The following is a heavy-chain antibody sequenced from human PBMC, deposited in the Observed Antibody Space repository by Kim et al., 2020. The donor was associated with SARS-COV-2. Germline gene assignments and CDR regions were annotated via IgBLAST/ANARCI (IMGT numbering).Heavy chain of an antibody. J-gene: IGHJ3*02. V-gene: IGHV5-51*01. D-gene: IGHD3-9*01. CDR1: GYSFTSYW. Sequence: GESLKISCKGSGYSFTSYWIGWVRQMPGKGLEWMGIIYPGDSDTRYSPSFQGQVTISADKSISTAYLQWSSLKASDTAMYYCARLPARHEDVYYDILTGYYSPPPEHFDIWGQGTMVTVSS. CDR2: IYPGDSDT. CDR3: ARLPARHEDVYYDILTGYYSPPPEHFDI.